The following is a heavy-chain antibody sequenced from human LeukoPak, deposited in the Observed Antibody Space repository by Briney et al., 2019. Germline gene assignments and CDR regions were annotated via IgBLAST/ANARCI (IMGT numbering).Heavy chain of an antibody. J-gene: IGHJ4*02. Sequence: GASVTVSCKASGYTFTSYAMHWVRQAPGQRLEWMGWINAGNGNTKYSQKFQGRVTITRDTSASTAYMELSSLRSEDTAVYYCARDRLHNGGFDYWGQGTLVTVSS. D-gene: IGHD1-14*01. CDR3: ARDRLHNGGFDY. CDR1: GYTFTSYA. V-gene: IGHV1-3*01. CDR2: INAGNGNT.